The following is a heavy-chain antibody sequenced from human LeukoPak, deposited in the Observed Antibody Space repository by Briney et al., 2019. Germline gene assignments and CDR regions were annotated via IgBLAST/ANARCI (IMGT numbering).Heavy chain of an antibody. D-gene: IGHD5-12*01. Sequence: ASVKVSCKASGYTFTSYGISWVRQAPGQGLEWMGWISAYNGNTNYAQKLQGRVTMTTDTSTSTAYMELRSLRSDDTAVYYCARAIRLRGYSGYVLYGMDVWGQGTTVTVPS. V-gene: IGHV1-18*01. CDR3: ARAIRLRGYSGYVLYGMDV. CDR1: GYTFTSYG. J-gene: IGHJ6*02. CDR2: ISAYNGNT.